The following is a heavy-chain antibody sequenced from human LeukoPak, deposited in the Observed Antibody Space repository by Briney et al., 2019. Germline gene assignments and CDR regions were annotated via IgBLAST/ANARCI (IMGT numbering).Heavy chain of an antibody. CDR2: INARNGNT. Sequence: ASVKVSCKTSGYTFTSYSMHWVRQAPGQRLEWMGWINARNGNTKYSQKFQGRVTITRDTSASTAYMELSSLRSEDTAVYYCARDADSSGYYHDAFDIWGKGTMVTVSS. J-gene: IGHJ3*02. CDR3: ARDADSSGYYHDAFDI. D-gene: IGHD3-22*01. V-gene: IGHV1-3*01. CDR1: GYTFTSYS.